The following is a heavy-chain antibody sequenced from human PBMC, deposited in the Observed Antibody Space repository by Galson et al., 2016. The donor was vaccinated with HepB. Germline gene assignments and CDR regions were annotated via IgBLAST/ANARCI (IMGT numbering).Heavy chain of an antibody. CDR1: GYIFTERY. V-gene: IGHV1-2*02. D-gene: IGHD2/OR15-2a*01. Sequence: SVKVSCKASGYIFTERYFYWMRQAPGQGLEWMGWINPNVGGTWFAQKFQGRVTMTRDTSITTAYMELSSLNSDDTAFYYCARGFYGPEYWGQGTLVTVSS. J-gene: IGHJ4*02. CDR3: ARGFYGPEY. CDR2: INPNVGGT.